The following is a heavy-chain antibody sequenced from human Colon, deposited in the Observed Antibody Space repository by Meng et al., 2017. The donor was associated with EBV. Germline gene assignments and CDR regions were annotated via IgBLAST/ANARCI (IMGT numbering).Heavy chain of an antibody. CDR3: APRKDYGAP. D-gene: IGHD4-17*01. CDR1: AFTFSNYA. J-gene: IGHJ5*02. Sequence: GWGGGWVQPGGSLRLSCAASAFTFSNYAMSGVRQAPGKGLEWVSSISDNGGSTYYADSVKGRFTVSRDNSKNTLYLQMNSLRAEDTAVYYCAPRKDYGAPWGQGTLVTVSS. V-gene: IGHV3-23*01. CDR2: ISDNGGST.